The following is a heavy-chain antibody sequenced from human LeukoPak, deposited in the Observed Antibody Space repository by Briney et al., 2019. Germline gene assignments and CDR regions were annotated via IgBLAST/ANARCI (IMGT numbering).Heavy chain of an antibody. CDR2: ISSSSSYI. CDR3: ARDDGSGYYYLDY. Sequence: GGSLRLPCAASGFTFSSYSMNWVRQAPGKGLEWVSSISSSSSYIYYADSVKGRFTISRDNAKNSLYLQMNSLRAEDTAVYYCARDDGSGYYYLDYWGQGTLVTVSS. D-gene: IGHD3-22*01. J-gene: IGHJ4*02. CDR1: GFTFSSYS. V-gene: IGHV3-21*01.